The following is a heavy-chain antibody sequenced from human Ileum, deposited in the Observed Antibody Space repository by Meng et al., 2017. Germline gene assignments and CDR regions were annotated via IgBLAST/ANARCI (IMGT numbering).Heavy chain of an antibody. CDR2: IHYTGST. V-gene: IGHV4-31*03. Sequence: QVQLQESGPGLVKVSRTLSLTCTGSGGSIGSAAYYWTWIRQHPAKGLEWIGYIHYTGSTSYNPSLESRTSTSIDTSNNQFSLKVTSVTAADTAVYYCARGVSAAGLFDNWGPGTLVTVSS. CDR1: GGSIGSAAYY. J-gene: IGHJ4*02. D-gene: IGHD2-2*01. CDR3: ARGVSAAGLFDN.